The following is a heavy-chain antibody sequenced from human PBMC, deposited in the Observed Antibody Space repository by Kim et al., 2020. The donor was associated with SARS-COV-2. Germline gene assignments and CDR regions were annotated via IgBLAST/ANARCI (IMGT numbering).Heavy chain of an antibody. CDR3: ARAGWYYDSSGYYTSREDYFDS. D-gene: IGHD3-22*01. CDR2: IYYSGST. Sequence: SETLSLTCTVSGGSISSYYWSWIRQPPGKGLEWIGYIYYSGSTNYNPSLKSRVTISVDTSKNQFSLKLSSVTAADTAVYYCARAGWYYDSSGYYTSREDYFDSWGQGTLVTVSS. V-gene: IGHV4-59*01. CDR1: GGSISSYY. J-gene: IGHJ4*02.